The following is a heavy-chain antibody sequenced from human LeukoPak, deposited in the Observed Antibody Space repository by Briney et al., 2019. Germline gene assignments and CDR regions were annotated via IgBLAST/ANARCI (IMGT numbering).Heavy chain of an antibody. CDR1: GGTFSSYA. V-gene: IGHV1-69*13. Sequence: SVKVSCKASGGTFSSYAISWVRQAPGQGLEWMGGIIPVVGTANYAQKFQGRVTITADESTNTAYMELSRLRSDDTAIYYCARGLTEYISTSYIYYWGQGTLVTVSS. J-gene: IGHJ4*02. CDR3: ARGLTEYISTSYIYY. D-gene: IGHD6-13*01. CDR2: IIPVVGTA.